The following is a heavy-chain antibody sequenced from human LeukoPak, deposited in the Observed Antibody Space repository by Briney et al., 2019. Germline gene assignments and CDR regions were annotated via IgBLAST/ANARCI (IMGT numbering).Heavy chain of an antibody. Sequence: GGSLRLSCVASGFTFATSWMTWVRQTPGKGLEWVAHIKGDGTTTKYVDSVKGRFTISRDNTKNSLFLQLNSLRAEDTAIYYCVRDRGWYHFDLWGQGNLVTVSS. J-gene: IGHJ4*02. CDR2: IKGDGTTT. D-gene: IGHD3-10*01. V-gene: IGHV3-7*01. CDR1: GFTFATSW. CDR3: VRDRGWYHFDL.